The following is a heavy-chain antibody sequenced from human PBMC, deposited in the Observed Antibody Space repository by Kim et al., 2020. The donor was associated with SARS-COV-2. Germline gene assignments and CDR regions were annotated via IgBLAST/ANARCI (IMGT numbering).Heavy chain of an antibody. V-gene: IGHV3-33*06. Sequence: GGSLRLSCAASGFTFSSYGMHWVRQAPGKGLEWVAVIWYDGSNKYYADSVKGRFTISRDNSKNTLYLQMNSLRAEDTAVYYCAKDLTLGSSSSHWGQGTLVTVSS. D-gene: IGHD6-6*01. CDR1: GFTFSSYG. J-gene: IGHJ4*02. CDR3: AKDLTLGSSSSH. CDR2: IWYDGSNK.